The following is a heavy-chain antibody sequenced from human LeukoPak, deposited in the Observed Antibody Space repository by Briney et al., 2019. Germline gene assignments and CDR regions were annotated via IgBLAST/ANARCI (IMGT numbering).Heavy chain of an antibody. CDR1: GYTFTSYY. CDR3: ARANWGGGFDP. J-gene: IGHJ5*02. Sequence: ASVKVSCKASGYTFTSYYMHWVRQAPGQGLEWMGIINPSGGSTSYAQKLQGRVTMTRDTSTSTVYMELSSLRSEDTAVYYCARANWGGGFDPWGQGTLVTVSS. CDR2: INPSGGST. V-gene: IGHV1-46*01. D-gene: IGHD7-27*01.